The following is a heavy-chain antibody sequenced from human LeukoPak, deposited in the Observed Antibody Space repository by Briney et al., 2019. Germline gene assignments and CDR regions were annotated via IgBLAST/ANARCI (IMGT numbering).Heavy chain of an antibody. Sequence: SETLSLTCTVSGGSISSSSYYWGWIRQPPGKGLEWIGYIYYSGSTNYNPSLKSRVTISVDTSKNQFSLKLSSVTAADTAVYYCARGSIFGVVPLHWGQGTLVTVSS. D-gene: IGHD3-3*01. V-gene: IGHV4-61*05. CDR1: GGSISSSSYY. J-gene: IGHJ4*02. CDR3: ARGSIFGVVPLH. CDR2: IYYSGST.